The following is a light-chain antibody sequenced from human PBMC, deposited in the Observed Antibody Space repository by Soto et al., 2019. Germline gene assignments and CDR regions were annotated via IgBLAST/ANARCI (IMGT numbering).Light chain of an antibody. J-gene: IGKJ2*01. CDR1: QYVSNS. Sequence: DIQMTQSPSSLSASVGDRVTITCRARQYVSNSLNWYQQKPGKPPKLLIFAASTLQRGVPSRFSGSGSGTDFTLSISGLQPDDFATYFCQQSYHSRYPFGPGTTVDIK. V-gene: IGKV1-39*01. CDR3: QQSYHSRYP. CDR2: AAS.